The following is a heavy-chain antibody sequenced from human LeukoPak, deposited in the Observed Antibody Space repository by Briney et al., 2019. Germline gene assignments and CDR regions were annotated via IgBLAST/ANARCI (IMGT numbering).Heavy chain of an antibody. D-gene: IGHD5-18*01. CDR3: AGGYPFFDF. J-gene: IGHJ5*01. CDR1: GGSISSGTFY. CDR2: IDYSGKT. V-gene: IGHV4-31*03. Sequence: PSETLSLTCSVSGGSISSGTFYWNWIRQHPGKGLEWIGYIDYSGKTYYKPSLKSRLTISRDTSKNQLSLRLTSVTAADTAVYYCAGGYPFFDFWGQGTLVTVSS.